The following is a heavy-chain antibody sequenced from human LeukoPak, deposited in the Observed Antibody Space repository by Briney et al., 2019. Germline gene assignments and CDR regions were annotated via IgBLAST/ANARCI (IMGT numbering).Heavy chain of an antibody. J-gene: IGHJ4*02. D-gene: IGHD5-24*01. CDR2: ISYDGSTQ. CDR3: AKGRMMATIMISFDY. V-gene: IGHV3-30*18. Sequence: GGSLRLSCAASGFTFNTYGMNWVRQAPGKGLEWVAVISYDGSTQYYADSVKGRFTISRDNSNNMLSLQMNSLKAEDTAVYYCAKGRMMATIMISFDYWGRGTLVTVSS. CDR1: GFTFNTYG.